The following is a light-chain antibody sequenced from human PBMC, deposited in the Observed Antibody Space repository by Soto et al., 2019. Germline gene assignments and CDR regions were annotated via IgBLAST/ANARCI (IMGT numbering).Light chain of an antibody. Sequence: QSALTQPASVSGSPGQSITIFCTGTTSDVGGYNYVSWYQLHPGKAPKLMIYEVTNRPSGVSNRFSGSKSGNTASLTISGLQDEDEADYYCSSYTSSSTYVFGTGTKLTVL. CDR2: EVT. CDR3: SSYTSSSTYV. CDR1: TSDVGGYNY. J-gene: IGLJ1*01. V-gene: IGLV2-14*01.